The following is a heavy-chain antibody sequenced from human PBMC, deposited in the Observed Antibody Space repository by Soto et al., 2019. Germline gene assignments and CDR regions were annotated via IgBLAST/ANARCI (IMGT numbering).Heavy chain of an antibody. CDR2: ISGSGGST. Sequence: GGSRRLSCAASGFTFSSYAMSWVRQAPGKGLEWVSAISGSGGSTYYADSVKGRFTISRDNSKNTLYLQMNSLRAEDTAVYYCAKKVDIGDYEWSVDYWGQGTLVTVSS. CDR3: AKKVDIGDYEWSVDY. V-gene: IGHV3-23*01. D-gene: IGHD4-17*01. CDR1: GFTFSSYA. J-gene: IGHJ4*02.